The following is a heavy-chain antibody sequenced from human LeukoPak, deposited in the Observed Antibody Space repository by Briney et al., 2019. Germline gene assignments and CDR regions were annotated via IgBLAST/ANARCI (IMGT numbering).Heavy chain of an antibody. Sequence: SETLSLTCTVSGGSISSYYWSWIRQPPGKGLEWIGYIYYSGSTNYNPSLKSRVTISVDTSKNQFSLKLSSVTAADTAVYYCAKDTTISPYYFDYWGQGTLVTVSS. V-gene: IGHV4-59*08. CDR3: AKDTTISPYYFDY. CDR1: GGSISSYY. D-gene: IGHD5-18*01. CDR2: IYYSGST. J-gene: IGHJ4*02.